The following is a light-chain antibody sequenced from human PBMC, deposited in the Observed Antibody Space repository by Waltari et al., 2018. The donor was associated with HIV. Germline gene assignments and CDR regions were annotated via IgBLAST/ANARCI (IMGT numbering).Light chain of an antibody. CDR2: AAS. J-gene: IGKJ4*01. CDR1: QTISSY. V-gene: IGKV1-39*01. Sequence: DIQITQPPSSLSASVVDRVTITCRASQTISSYLNWYQQKPGKAPKLLIYAASSLQSGVPSRFSGSGSGTDFTLTISSLQPEDFATYYCQQSYSPLTFGGGTKVEI. CDR3: QQSYSPLT.